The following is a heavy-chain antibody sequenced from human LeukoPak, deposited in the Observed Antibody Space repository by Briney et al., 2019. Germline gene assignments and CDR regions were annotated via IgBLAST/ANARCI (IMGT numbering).Heavy chain of an antibody. CDR1: GYTFTSYG. Sequence: GASVKVSCKASGYTFTSYGISCVRQAPGQGLEWMGWISAYNGNTNYAQKLQGRVTMTTDTSTSTAYMELRSLRSDDTAVYYCARDRELRDFWSGYYILGVVPYYFDYWGQGTLVTVSS. CDR3: ARDRELRDFWSGYYILGVVPYYFDY. V-gene: IGHV1-18*01. J-gene: IGHJ4*02. D-gene: IGHD3-3*01. CDR2: ISAYNGNT.